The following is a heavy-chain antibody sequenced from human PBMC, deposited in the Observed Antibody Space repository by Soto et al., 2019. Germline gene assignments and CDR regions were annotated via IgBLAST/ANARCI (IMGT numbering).Heavy chain of an antibody. CDR1: GFTFTSAA. J-gene: IGHJ6*02. V-gene: IGHV1-58*02. CDR3: AAASSTSGGYYGMDV. CDR2: IVVGSGHT. D-gene: IGHD2-2*01. Sequence: QMQLVQSGPEVKKPGTSVKVSRKTSGFTFTSAAMQWVRQTRGQRLEWIGWIVVGSGHTNYAQKFQERVTITRDMSTSTAYMELRSLRSEDTAVYYCAAASSTSGGYYGMDVWGQGTTVTVSS.